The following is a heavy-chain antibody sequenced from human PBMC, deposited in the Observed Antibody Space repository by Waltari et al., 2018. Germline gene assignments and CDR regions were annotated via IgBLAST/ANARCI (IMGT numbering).Heavy chain of an antibody. J-gene: IGHJ4*02. CDR3: ARVEGCGSTSCYDPGVD. CDR1: GASISSGSYF. D-gene: IGHD2-2*01. V-gene: IGHV4-61*02. CDR2: VSTRGAP. Sequence: QVQLLESGPGLVKPSQTLSLTCSVSGASISSGSYFWTWLRQPAGKGLEWIGRVSTRGAPTSNPSLNSGLTKSPDTSKNQFSLRLNSATAADTAVYYCARVEGCGSTSCYDPGVDWGQGTLVTVSS.